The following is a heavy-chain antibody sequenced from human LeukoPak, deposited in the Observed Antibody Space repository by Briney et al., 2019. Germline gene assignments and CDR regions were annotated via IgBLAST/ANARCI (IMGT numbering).Heavy chain of an antibody. CDR2: ISAYNGYT. D-gene: IGHD4-23*01. J-gene: IGHJ1*01. Sequence: ASVKVSCKASGYTFTNYGTSWVRQAPGQGLEWMGWISAYNGYTDYAQKLQFRVTMTTDTSTSTAYMELRSLRSDDTAVYYCARDKAVTTEVTQHFQHWGQGTLVTVSS. V-gene: IGHV1-18*01. CDR3: ARDKAVTTEVTQHFQH. CDR1: GYTFTNYG.